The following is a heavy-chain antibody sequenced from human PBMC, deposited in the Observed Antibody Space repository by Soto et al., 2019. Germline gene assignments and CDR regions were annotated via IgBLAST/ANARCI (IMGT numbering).Heavy chain of an antibody. CDR3: ARVNYGDYYYGMDV. V-gene: IGHV4-59*01. Sequence: SEPLSLTCTVSGGSISYSYWTWIRQPPGKGLEWIGYISYTGSANYNASLKSRLTISVDTSKNQFSLKLSSVTAADTALYYCARVNYGDYYYGMDVWGQGTTVTVSS. CDR1: GGSISYSY. CDR2: ISYTGSA. D-gene: IGHD4-17*01. J-gene: IGHJ6*02.